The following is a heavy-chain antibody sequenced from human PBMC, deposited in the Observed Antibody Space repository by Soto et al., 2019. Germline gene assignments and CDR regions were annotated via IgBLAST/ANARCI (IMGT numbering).Heavy chain of an antibody. V-gene: IGHV3-48*02. D-gene: IGHD3-10*01. Sequence: EVQLVESGGGLVQPGGSLRLSCAASGFTFSSYSMNWVRQAPGKGLEWVSYISSSSSTIYYADSVKGRFTISRDNAKNSLYLQMNSLIDEDTAVYYCARLWGPQPHDYWGQGTLVTFSS. CDR1: GFTFSSYS. J-gene: IGHJ4*02. CDR2: ISSSSSTI. CDR3: ARLWGPQPHDY.